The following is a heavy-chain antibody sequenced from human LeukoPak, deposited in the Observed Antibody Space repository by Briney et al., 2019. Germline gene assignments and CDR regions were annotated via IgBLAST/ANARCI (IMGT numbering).Heavy chain of an antibody. CDR3: ARDRSPGGEDYYYMDV. V-gene: IGHV3-11*04. CDR2: ISSSGSTI. CDR1: GFTFSDYY. J-gene: IGHJ6*03. Sequence: AGGSLRLSCAASGFTFSDYYMSWIRQAPGKGLEWVSYISSSGSTIYYADSVKGRFTISRDNAKNSLYLQMNSLRAEDTAVYYCARDRSPGGEDYYYMDVWGKGTTVTVSS. D-gene: IGHD3-10*01.